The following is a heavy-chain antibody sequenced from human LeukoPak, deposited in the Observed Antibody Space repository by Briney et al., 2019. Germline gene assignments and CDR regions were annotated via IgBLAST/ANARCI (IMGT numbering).Heavy chain of an antibody. CDR3: ASIAAAGLDY. CDR2: ISGSGGST. CDR1: GFSFSSYA. D-gene: IGHD6-13*01. J-gene: IGHJ4*02. Sequence: GGSLRLSCAASGFSFSSYAMTWVRQAPGKGLEWVSAISGSGGSTYYADSVKGRFTISRDNSKNTLYLQMNSLRAEDTAVYYCASIAAAGLDYWGQGTLVTVSS. V-gene: IGHV3-23*01.